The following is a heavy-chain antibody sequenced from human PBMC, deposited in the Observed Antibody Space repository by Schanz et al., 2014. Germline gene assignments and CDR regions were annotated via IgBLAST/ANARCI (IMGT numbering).Heavy chain of an antibody. Sequence: QVQLVQSGAEVKKPGASVKVSCKASGYTFVSYSMHWVRQAPGQGLEWMGIINPSGGGTSYALRFQGRLTMTTDTSTSTAYMELRSLRSDDTAVYYCARGFDVWDRWGQGTLVIVSS. CDR1: GYTFVSYS. CDR3: ARGFDVWDR. J-gene: IGHJ4*02. V-gene: IGHV1-46*01. CDR2: INPSGGGT. D-gene: IGHD3-3*01.